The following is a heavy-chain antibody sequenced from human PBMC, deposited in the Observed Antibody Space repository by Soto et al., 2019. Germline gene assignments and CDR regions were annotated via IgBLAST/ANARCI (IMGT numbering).Heavy chain of an antibody. Sequence: GGSLRLSCAASGFTFSSYGMHWVRQAPGKGLEWVAVIWYDGSNKYYADSVKGRFTISRDNSKNTLYLQMNSLRAEDTAVYYCAREGYGEYFQHWGQGTLVTVSS. J-gene: IGHJ1*01. D-gene: IGHD5-12*01. CDR3: AREGYGEYFQH. CDR2: IWYDGSNK. V-gene: IGHV3-33*01. CDR1: GFTFSSYG.